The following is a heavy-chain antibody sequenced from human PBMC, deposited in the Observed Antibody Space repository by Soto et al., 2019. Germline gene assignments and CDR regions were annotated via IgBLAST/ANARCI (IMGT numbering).Heavy chain of an antibody. J-gene: IGHJ4*02. CDR1: GFTFSSRW. V-gene: IGHV3-74*01. CDR3: ASVPVGKYSFVY. CDR2: INPDGSTT. D-gene: IGHD1-1*01. Sequence: EMQLVESGGGLVQPGGSLRLSCADSGFTFSSRWMHWVRQAPGKGLVWVSRINPDGSTTTYADSVRGRFTISRDNAKNTLYLQMNSLRAEDTAVYYCASVPVGKYSFVYWGQGTLVTVSS.